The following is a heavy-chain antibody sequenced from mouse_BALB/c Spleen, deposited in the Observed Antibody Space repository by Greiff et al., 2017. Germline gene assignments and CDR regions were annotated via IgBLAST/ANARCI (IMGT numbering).Heavy chain of an antibody. D-gene: IGHD1-1*01. CDR3: AREDYGSSYYGY. CDR1: GYSITSGYY. CDR2: ISYDGSN. Sequence: EVKLMESGPGLVKPSQSLSLTCSVTGYSITSGYYWNWIRQFPGNKLEWMGYISYDGSNNYNPSLKNRISITRDTSKNQFFLKLNSVTTEDTATYYCAREDYGSSYYGYWGQGTTLTVSS. V-gene: IGHV3-6*02. J-gene: IGHJ2*01.